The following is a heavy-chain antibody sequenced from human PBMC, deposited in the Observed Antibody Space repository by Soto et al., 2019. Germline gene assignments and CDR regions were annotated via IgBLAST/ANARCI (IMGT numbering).Heavy chain of an antibody. J-gene: IGHJ4*01. CDR2: ITRDGATT. CDR3: AKDGGYSDSWFGYSDY. CDR1: GFTFDDYA. V-gene: IGHV3-43D*04. D-gene: IGHD6-13*01. Sequence: EVQLVESGGVVVQFGGSLRLSWAASGFTFDDYAMHWVRQAPGKGLEWVSLITRDGATTYYADSVKGRFTISRDNSKNSLYLQMNSLRPDDTAFYYCAKDGGYSDSWFGYSDYWGHGTLVTVSS.